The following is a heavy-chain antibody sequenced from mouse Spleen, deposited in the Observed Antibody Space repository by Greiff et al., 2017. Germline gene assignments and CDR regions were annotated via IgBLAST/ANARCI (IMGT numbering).Heavy chain of an antibody. D-gene: IGHD1-1*01. CDR3: GRYYGSSYDYAMDY. CDR1: GFTFSDYG. CDR2: ISSGSSTI. Sequence: EVNVVESGGGLVKPGGSLKLSCAASGFTFSDYGMHWVRQAPEKGLEWVAYISSGSSTIYYADTVKGRFTISRDNAKNTLFLQMTSLRSEDTAMYYCGRYYGSSYDYAMDYWGRGTSVTVSS. V-gene: IGHV5-17*01. J-gene: IGHJ4*01.